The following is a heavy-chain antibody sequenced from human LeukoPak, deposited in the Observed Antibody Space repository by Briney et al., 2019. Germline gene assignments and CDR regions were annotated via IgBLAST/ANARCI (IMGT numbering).Heavy chain of an antibody. CDR2: INTTRRYI. J-gene: IGHJ4*02. Sequence: GGPLRLSCAVSGFTFSSFGMSWVRHAPGKGLEWVSSINTTRRYIFYADSVKGRFTIPRDNDNSSLLLQTNSLRVEDSAVYYCAKDLGDYDFWSGSNPYDSWGQGTLVAVSS. CDR1: GFTFSSFG. CDR3: AKDLGDYDFWSGSNPYDS. V-gene: IGHV3-21*01. D-gene: IGHD3-3*01.